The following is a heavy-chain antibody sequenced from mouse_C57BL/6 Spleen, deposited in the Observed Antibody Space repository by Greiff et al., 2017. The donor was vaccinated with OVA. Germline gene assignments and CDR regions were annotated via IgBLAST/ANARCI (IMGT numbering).Heavy chain of an antibody. D-gene: IGHD1-1*01. CDR1: GYTFTSYG. CDR2: IYPRSGNT. J-gene: IGHJ1*03. Sequence: VQLQQSGAELARPGASVKLSCKASGYTFTSYGISWVKQRTGQGLEWIGEIYPRSGNTYYNEKFKGKSTLTADKSSSTAYMELRSLTSEDSAVYFCARWSDYYGSSYWYVDVWGTGTTVTVSS. V-gene: IGHV1-81*01. CDR3: ARWSDYYGSSYWYVDV.